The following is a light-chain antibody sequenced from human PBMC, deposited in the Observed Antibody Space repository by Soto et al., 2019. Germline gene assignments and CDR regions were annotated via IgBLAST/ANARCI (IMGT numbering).Light chain of an antibody. CDR2: GAS. Sequence: DIVLTQSPCTLSLSPGERATLYCRASQSVSSNHLAWYQQKPGQAPRLLIYGASSRATGIPDRFSGSGSGTDFILTISRLEPEDFAVYYCQQYGSSPVTFGQGTKVDIK. CDR1: QSVSSNH. CDR3: QQYGSSPVT. V-gene: IGKV3-20*01. J-gene: IGKJ1*01.